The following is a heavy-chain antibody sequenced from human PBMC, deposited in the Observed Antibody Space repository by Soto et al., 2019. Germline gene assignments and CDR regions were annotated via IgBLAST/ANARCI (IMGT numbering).Heavy chain of an antibody. D-gene: IGHD6-19*01. J-gene: IGHJ5*02. Sequence: SETLSLTCTVSGGSISSYYWSWIRQPPGKGLEWIGYIYYSGSTNYNPSLKSRVTISVDTSKNQFSLKLSSVTAADTAVYYCAGDGVRRYSSGWYLEPWGQGTLVTVSS. CDR2: IYYSGST. V-gene: IGHV4-59*01. CDR1: GGSISSYY. CDR3: AGDGVRRYSSGWYLEP.